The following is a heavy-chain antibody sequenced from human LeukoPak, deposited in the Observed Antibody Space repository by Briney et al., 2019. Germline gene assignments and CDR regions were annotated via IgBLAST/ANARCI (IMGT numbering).Heavy chain of an antibody. CDR1: GFTFNSYE. D-gene: IGHD2-21*02. J-gene: IGHJ6*02. CDR2: ISSSSSSI. CDR3: ARLTADYYYYGMDV. V-gene: IGHV3-48*03. Sequence: GGSLRLSCAASGFTFNSYEMNWVRQAPGKGLEWVSYISSSSSSIYYVDSVEGRFTISRDNAQNSLYLQMNSLRAEDTAVYYCARLTADYYYYGMDVWGQGTTVTVSS.